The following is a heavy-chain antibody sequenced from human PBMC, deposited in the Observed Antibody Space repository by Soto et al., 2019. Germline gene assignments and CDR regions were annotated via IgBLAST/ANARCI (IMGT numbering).Heavy chain of an antibody. D-gene: IGHD1-20*01. Sequence: GGSLRLSCAASGFTFSRYAMSWVRQAPGKGLEWVSAISGSGGSTYYADSVTGRFTISRDNSKNTLYLQMNSLRAEDTAVYYCAKGTRITGTRGVCDPCGQGSLVIVSS. V-gene: IGHV3-23*01. J-gene: IGHJ5*02. CDR3: AKGTRITGTRGVCDP. CDR1: GFTFSRYA. CDR2: ISGSGGST.